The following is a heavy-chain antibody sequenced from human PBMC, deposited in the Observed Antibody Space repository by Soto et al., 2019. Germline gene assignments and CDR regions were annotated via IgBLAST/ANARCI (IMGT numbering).Heavy chain of an antibody. CDR1: GFTFSSYA. CDR3: ARGLGVLDYYYGMDV. CDR2: ISSSSSTI. J-gene: IGHJ6*02. D-gene: IGHD2-8*01. Sequence: PGGSLRLSCAASGFTFSSYAMSWVRQAPGKGLEWVSSISSSSSTIYYADSVKGRFTISRDNSKNTLYLQMNSLRDEDTAVYYCARGLGVLDYYYGMDVWGQGTTVTVSS. V-gene: IGHV3-48*02.